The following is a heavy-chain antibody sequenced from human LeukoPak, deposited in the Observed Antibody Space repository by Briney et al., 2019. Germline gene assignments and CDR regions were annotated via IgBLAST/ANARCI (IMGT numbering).Heavy chain of an antibody. J-gene: IGHJ2*01. V-gene: IGHV3-21*01. D-gene: IGHD5-24*01. CDR1: GFTFSNYN. CDR3: AREERDGYNYYWYFDL. CDR2: ISSSSSYI. Sequence: GGSLRLSCAASGFTFSNYNMHWVRQAPGKGLEWVSSISSSSSYIYYADSVKGRFTISRDNAKNSLYLQMNSLRAEDTAVYYCAREERDGYNYYWYFDLWGRGTLVTVSS.